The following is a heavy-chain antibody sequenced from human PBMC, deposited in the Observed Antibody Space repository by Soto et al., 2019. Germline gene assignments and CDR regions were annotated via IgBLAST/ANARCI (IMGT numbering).Heavy chain of an antibody. Sequence: EVQLVESGGGLLQPGRALRLSCTTSGFTFGDYAMSWFRQAPGKGLGLVGFIRSKSNGGTTEYAASVKGRFTISRNDSRIIAYLPMNSLKTEDTAVYYCAMDTSGYNYYFDHWGQGTLVIVFS. CDR3: AMDTSGYNYYFDH. V-gene: IGHV3-49*03. D-gene: IGHD3-22*01. CDR1: GFTFGDYA. J-gene: IGHJ4*02. CDR2: IRSKSNGGTT.